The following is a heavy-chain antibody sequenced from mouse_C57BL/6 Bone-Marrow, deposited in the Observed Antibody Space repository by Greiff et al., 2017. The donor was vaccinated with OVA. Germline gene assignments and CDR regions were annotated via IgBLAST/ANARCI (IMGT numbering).Heavy chain of an antibody. CDR3: ARSGDSSGYVPDY. D-gene: IGHD3-2*02. CDR2: INPSSGYT. J-gene: IGHJ2*01. CDR1: GYTFTSYW. Sequence: VQLQQSGAELAKPGASVKLSCKASGYTFTSYWMHWVKQRPGQGLEWIGYINPSSGYTKYNQKFKDKATLTADKSSSTAYMQLSSLTYEDSAVYDGARSGDSSGYVPDYWGQGTTLTVSS. V-gene: IGHV1-7*01.